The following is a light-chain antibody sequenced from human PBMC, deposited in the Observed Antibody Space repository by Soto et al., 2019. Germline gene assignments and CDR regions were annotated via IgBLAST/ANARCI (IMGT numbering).Light chain of an antibody. Sequence: DIQITQSPSSVSASVGDRVTITLRASQGISSWLAWYQQRQGKPPKILIYAASSLQSGVPSRFRGSGSWTDFTLPISRLQPEDFSTYYCQQANSFPITFGQGTRLEIK. V-gene: IGKV1-12*01. CDR2: AAS. J-gene: IGKJ5*01. CDR1: QGISSW. CDR3: QQANSFPIT.